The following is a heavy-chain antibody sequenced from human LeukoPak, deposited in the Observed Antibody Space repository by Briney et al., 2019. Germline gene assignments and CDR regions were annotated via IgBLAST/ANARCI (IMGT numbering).Heavy chain of an antibody. J-gene: IGHJ4*02. CDR3: ARERPLDY. CDR2: ISESGGDV. CDR1: GFTFSNYR. Sequence: GGSLRLSCAASGFTFSNYRMNWVRQAPGKGPEWVSFISESGGDVYYRDSVKGRFTVSRDNAKNSLYLQMDSLRAEDTAVYFCARERPLDYWGQGALSPSPQ. V-gene: IGHV3-21*05.